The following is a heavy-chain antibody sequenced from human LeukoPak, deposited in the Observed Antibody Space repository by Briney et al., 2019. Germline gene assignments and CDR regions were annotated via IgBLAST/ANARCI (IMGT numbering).Heavy chain of an antibody. CDR2: IYYTGST. CDR3: ARLDLNSNTFDY. Sequence: SETLSLTCTVSGGSISSSTYYWGWIRQPPGKGLEWIGNIYYTGSTYNNLSLKSRVTISVDTSKNQFSLNLSSVTAADTAVYYCARLDLNSNTFDYWGQGTLVTVSS. J-gene: IGHJ4*02. CDR1: GGSISSSTYY. D-gene: IGHD4-11*01. V-gene: IGHV4-39*01.